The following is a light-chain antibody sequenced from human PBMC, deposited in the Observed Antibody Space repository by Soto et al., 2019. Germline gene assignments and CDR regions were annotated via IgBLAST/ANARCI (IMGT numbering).Light chain of an antibody. CDR3: QQYNNWPPWT. J-gene: IGKJ1*01. CDR2: GAS. Sequence: ENVLTQSPGTLSLSPGERVTLSCRASQDIRSHLAWYQQKPGQAPRLLIYGASTRATGIPARFSGTGSGTDFTLTISSLQSEDFAVYYCQQYNNWPPWTFGQGTKVDIK. V-gene: IGKV3-15*01. CDR1: QDIRSH.